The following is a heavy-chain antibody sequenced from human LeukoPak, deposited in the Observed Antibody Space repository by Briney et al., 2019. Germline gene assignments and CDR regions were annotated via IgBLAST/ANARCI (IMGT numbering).Heavy chain of an antibody. CDR3: ARAGYGYGNAFDI. CDR2: TYPGDSDT. Sequence: GESLQISCKGSGYSFTSYWIGWVRQLPGKGLEWMGITYPGDSDTRYSPSLQGQVTISADKSISTAYLQWSSLKASDTAMYYCARAGYGYGNAFDIWGQGTMVTVSS. V-gene: IGHV5-51*01. D-gene: IGHD5-18*01. CDR1: GYSFTSYW. J-gene: IGHJ3*02.